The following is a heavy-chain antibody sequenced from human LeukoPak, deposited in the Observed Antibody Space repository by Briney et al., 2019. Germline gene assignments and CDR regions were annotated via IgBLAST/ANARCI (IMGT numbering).Heavy chain of an antibody. J-gene: IGHJ4*02. CDR1: GFTFSNAW. D-gene: IGHD5-18*01. CDR2: IKSKTDGGTT. V-gene: IGHV3-15*07. CDR3: TTRGTASVMYYFDY. Sequence: GGSLRLSCAASGFTFSNAWMNWVRQAPGKGLEWVGRIKSKTDGGTTDYAAPVKGRFTISRDDSKNTLYLQMNSLKTEDTAVYYCTTRGTASVMYYFDYWGQGTLVTVSS.